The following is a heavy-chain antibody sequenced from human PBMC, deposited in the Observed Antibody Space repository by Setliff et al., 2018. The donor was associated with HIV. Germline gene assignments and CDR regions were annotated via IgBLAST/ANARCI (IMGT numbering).Heavy chain of an antibody. CDR2: IYYSGST. Sequence: SETLSLTCTVSGGSISSGGYYWSWIRQHPGKGLEWIGYIYYSGSTYYNPSLKSRVTISVDTSKNQFSLKLSSVTAADTAVYYCARVRLGKNDLTPPRYTHALGYWGQGSLVTVSS. J-gene: IGHJ4*02. D-gene: IGHD3-16*02. CDR1: GGSISSGGYY. CDR3: ARVRLGKNDLTPPRYTHALGY. V-gene: IGHV4-31*03.